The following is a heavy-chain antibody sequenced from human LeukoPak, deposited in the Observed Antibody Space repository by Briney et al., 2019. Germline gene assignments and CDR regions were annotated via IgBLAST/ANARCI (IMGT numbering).Heavy chain of an antibody. D-gene: IGHD3-22*01. J-gene: IGHJ4*02. CDR3: AKVDYYDSSGLRSYFDY. CDR1: GFTFDDYA. Sequence: GGSLRLSCAASGFTFDDYAMHWVRHAPGKGLELVSGISWNSGSIAYADSVKGRFTISRDNAKNSLYLQMNSLRAEDTASYYCAKVDYYDSSGLRSYFDYWGQGTLVTVSS. CDR2: ISWNSGSI. V-gene: IGHV3-9*01.